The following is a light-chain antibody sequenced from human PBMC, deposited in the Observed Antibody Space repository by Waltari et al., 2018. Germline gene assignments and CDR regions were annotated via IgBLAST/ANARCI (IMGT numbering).Light chain of an antibody. CDR1: QSIANY. CDR2: AAS. CDR3: QQSYTTLT. J-gene: IGKJ4*01. V-gene: IGKV1-39*01. Sequence: DVQMTQSPSSLSASVGDRVTITCRASQSIANYLNWYQQKPGKVPKLLIYAASSLHSGVPSRFSGSGSGTEFTLTITKLQPEDFATYYCQQSYTTLTFGGRTKVE.